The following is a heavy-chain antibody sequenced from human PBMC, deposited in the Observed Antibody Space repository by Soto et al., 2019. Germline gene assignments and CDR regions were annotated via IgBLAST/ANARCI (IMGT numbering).Heavy chain of an antibody. CDR2: IYWEDDK. Sequence: SGPTLVNPTQTLTLTCTFSGFSLSSTRMAVGWIRQPPGKALEWLALIYWEDDKRYSPFLKSRLTITKDTSKNQVVLTMSNMDPVDTARYYCAHIVVAGLGYYFDYWGQGTLVTVSS. CDR3: AHIVVAGLGYYFDY. CDR1: GFSLSSTRMA. J-gene: IGHJ4*02. D-gene: IGHD6-19*01. V-gene: IGHV2-5*02.